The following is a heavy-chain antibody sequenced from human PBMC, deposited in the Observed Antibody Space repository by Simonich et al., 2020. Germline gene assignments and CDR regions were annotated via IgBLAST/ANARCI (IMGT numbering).Heavy chain of an antibody. CDR2: IKQEESEK. V-gene: IGHV3-7*01. J-gene: IGHJ6*03. CDR3: ARDGLGTAYYYYMDV. Sequence: EVQLVESGGGLVQPGGSLSLSCAASGFTLSSYWMGMFRPAPGKGLEWVANIKQEESEKYYVDSVKGRFTIARDNAKNSLFLQMNSLRAEDTAVYYCARDGLGTAYYYYMDVWGKGTTVTVSS. CDR1: GFTLSSYW. D-gene: IGHD7-27*01.